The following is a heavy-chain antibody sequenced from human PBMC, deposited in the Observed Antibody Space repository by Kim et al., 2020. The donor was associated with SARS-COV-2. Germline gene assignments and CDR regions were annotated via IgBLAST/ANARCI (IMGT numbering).Heavy chain of an antibody. V-gene: IGHV4-34*01. CDR1: GGSFSGYY. CDR2: INHSGST. CDR3: ARGNYDSSGYRL. D-gene: IGHD3-22*01. Sequence: SETLSLTCAVYGGSFSGYYWSWIRQPPGKGLEWIGEINHSGSTNYNPSLKSRVTLSVDTSKNQFSLKLSSVTAADTAVYYCARGNYDSSGYRLWGQGTMVTVSS. J-gene: IGHJ3*01.